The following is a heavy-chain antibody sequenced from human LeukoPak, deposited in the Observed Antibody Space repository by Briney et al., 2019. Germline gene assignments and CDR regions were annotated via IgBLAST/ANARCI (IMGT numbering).Heavy chain of an antibody. J-gene: IGHJ4*02. D-gene: IGHD2-15*01. CDR1: GGSIISGDYY. CDR3: ARAIGYCSGGSCSLDY. CDR2: INHSGST. V-gene: IGHV4-34*01. Sequence: SETLSLTCTVSGGSIISGDYYWTWIRQPPGKGLEWIGEINHSGSTNYNPSLKSRVTISVDTSKNQFSLKLSSVTAADTAVYYCARAIGYCSGGSCSLDYWGQGTLVTVSS.